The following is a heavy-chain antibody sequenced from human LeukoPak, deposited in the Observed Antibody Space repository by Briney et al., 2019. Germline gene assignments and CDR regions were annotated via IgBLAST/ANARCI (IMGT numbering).Heavy chain of an antibody. J-gene: IGHJ4*02. CDR3: ERGPLDSSSTFDY. D-gene: IGHD6-6*01. V-gene: IGHV1-8*01. Sequence: GASVKVSCKASGYTFTSYDINWVRQATGQGLEWMGWMNPNSGNTGYAQKFQGRVTMTRNTSISKAYMELSSLRSDDTAVYYCERGPLDSSSTFDYWGQGTLVTVSS. CDR1: GYTFTSYD. CDR2: MNPNSGNT.